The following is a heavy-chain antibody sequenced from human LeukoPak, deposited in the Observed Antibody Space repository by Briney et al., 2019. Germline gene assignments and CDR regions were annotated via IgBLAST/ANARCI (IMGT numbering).Heavy chain of an antibody. V-gene: IGHV3-23*01. Sequence: GGSLRLSCAASGFTFSSYAMSWVRQAPGKGLEWVSAISGSGGSTYYADSVKGRFTISRDNSKNTLYLQMNSLRAVDTAVYYCSAMVRGANHPNFDYWGQGTLVTVSS. CDR1: GFTFSSYA. CDR2: ISGSGGST. J-gene: IGHJ4*02. CDR3: SAMVRGANHPNFDY. D-gene: IGHD3-10*01.